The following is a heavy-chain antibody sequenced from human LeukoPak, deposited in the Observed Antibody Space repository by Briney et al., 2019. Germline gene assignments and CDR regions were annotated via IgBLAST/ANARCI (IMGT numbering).Heavy chain of an antibody. J-gene: IGHJ4*02. CDR2: IHYSGST. CDR1: DGSISPNY. D-gene: IGHD3-10*01. Sequence: SETLSLTCTVSDGSISPNYWSWIRQPPGKGLEWLGYIHYSGSTKYNPSLKSRVTISVDTSKNQVSLKLSSVTAADTAVYYCARVAYGFGGNWADRHYDYWGQGTLVTVSS. CDR3: ARVAYGFGGNWADRHYDY. V-gene: IGHV4-59*01.